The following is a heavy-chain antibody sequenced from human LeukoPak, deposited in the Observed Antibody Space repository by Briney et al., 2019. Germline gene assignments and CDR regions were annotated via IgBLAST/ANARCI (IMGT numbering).Heavy chain of an antibody. J-gene: IGHJ6*04. CDR1: GFTFSSYE. Sequence: GGSLRLSCAAPGFTFSSYEMNWVRQAPVKGLEWVSYISSSGSTIYYADSVKGRFTISRDNAKNSLYLQMNSLRAEDTAVYYCAELGITMIGGVWGKGTTVTISS. V-gene: IGHV3-48*03. D-gene: IGHD3-10*02. CDR3: AELGITMIGGV. CDR2: ISSSGSTI.